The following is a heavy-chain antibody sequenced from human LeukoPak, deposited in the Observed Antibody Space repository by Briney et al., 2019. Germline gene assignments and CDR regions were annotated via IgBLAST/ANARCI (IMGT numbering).Heavy chain of an antibody. V-gene: IGHV3-7*04. D-gene: IGHD2-2*02. CDR2: IKEDGSEK. J-gene: IGHJ4*02. CDR1: GFTFSNYW. Sequence: GGSLRLSCAASGFTFSNYWMSWVRQAPGKGLEWVANIKEDGSEKYYVDSVRGRFTISRDNAKNSLSLQMNSLRAEDTAVYYCVRYTRRYPFDYWGQGTPVTVSS. CDR3: VRYTRRYPFDY.